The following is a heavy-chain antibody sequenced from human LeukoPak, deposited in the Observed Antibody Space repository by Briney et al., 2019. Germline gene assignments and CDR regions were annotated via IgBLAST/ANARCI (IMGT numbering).Heavy chain of an antibody. CDR1: GFTFSSYG. CDR2: IRYDGSNK. Sequence: GGSLGLSCAASGFTFSSYGMYWVRQAPGKGLEWVAFIRYDGSNKYYADSVKGRFTVSRDNSKNTLYLQMKSLRAEDTAVYYCAKGGGYEAQYYYYYLDVWGKGTTVTISS. CDR3: AKGGGYEAQYYYYYLDV. J-gene: IGHJ6*03. D-gene: IGHD5-12*01. V-gene: IGHV3-30*02.